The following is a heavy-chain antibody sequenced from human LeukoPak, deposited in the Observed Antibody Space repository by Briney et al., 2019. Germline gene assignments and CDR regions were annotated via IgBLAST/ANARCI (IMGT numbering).Heavy chain of an antibody. J-gene: IGHJ4*02. CDR3: ARDDSSGWPPPWAY. Sequence: PSETLSLTCTVSGGSISSYYWSWIRQPPGKGLGWIGYIYYSGSTNYNPSLKSRVTISVDTSKNQFSLKLSSVTAADTAVYYCARDDSSGWPPPWAYWGQGTLVTVSS. D-gene: IGHD6-19*01. V-gene: IGHV4-59*01. CDR1: GGSISSYY. CDR2: IYYSGST.